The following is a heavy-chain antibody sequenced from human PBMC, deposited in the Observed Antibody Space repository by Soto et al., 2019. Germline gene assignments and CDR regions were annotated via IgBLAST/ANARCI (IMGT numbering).Heavy chain of an antibody. CDR3: VGSFAPLGAIDY. V-gene: IGHV3-23*01. D-gene: IGHD3-16*01. CDR2: ISSGGTRT. J-gene: IGHJ4*02. Sequence: EVQLLESGGGLVLPGGSLRLSCAASGFSFSTYAMSWVRQAPGKGLEWVSTISSGGTRTYYADSVKGRFTISRDNSKNTLYLQLNSLRAEDTAIYYCVGSFAPLGAIDYWGQGTLVTVSS. CDR1: GFSFSTYA.